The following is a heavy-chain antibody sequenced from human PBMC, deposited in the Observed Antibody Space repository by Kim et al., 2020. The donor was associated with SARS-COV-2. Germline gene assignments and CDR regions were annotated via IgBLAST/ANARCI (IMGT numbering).Heavy chain of an antibody. D-gene: IGHD6-6*01. CDR3: ARRHYSSSYFQWWFDP. V-gene: IGHV5-51*01. J-gene: IGHJ5*02. Sequence: PSFQGQVTISADKSISTAYLQWSSLKASDTAMYYCARRHYSSSYFQWWFDPWGQGTLVTVSS.